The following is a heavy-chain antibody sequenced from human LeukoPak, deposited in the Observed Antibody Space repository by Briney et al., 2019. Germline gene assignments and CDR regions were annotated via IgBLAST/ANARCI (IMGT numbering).Heavy chain of an antibody. J-gene: IGHJ4*02. CDR1: GGSISSSSYY. V-gene: IGHV4-39*07. CDR3: ARGTSGSFDY. Sequence: SETLSLTCTVSGGSISSSSYYWGWIRQPPGKGLEWIGSIFYSGRTYYNPSLKSRVTISVDTSKNQFSLKLSSVTAADTTVYYCARGTSGSFDYWGQGTLVTVSS. CDR2: IFYSGRT. D-gene: IGHD3-10*01.